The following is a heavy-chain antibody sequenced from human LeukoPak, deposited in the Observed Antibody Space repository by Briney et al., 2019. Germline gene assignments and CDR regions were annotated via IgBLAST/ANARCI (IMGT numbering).Heavy chain of an antibody. D-gene: IGHD3-10*01. Sequence: PGGSLRLSCAVSGFTFSSRGFTWVRQVPGKGLEWVSAIEISGDTFYADSVKGRFTISRDNSKDTLYLQLNSLRAEDTAVYYCASEIRPNDYWGQGTLVTVSS. V-gene: IGHV3-23*01. CDR1: GFTFSSRG. CDR3: ASEIRPNDY. CDR2: IEISGDT. J-gene: IGHJ4*02.